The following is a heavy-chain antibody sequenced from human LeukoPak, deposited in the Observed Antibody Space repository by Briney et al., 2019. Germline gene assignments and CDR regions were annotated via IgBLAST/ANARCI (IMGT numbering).Heavy chain of an antibody. CDR1: GGSISSGSYY. D-gene: IGHD3-10*01. V-gene: IGHV4-61*10. CDR3: ARVFGSGSRGYYFDY. Sequence: PSQTLSLTCTVSGGSISSGSYYWSWIRQPAGKGLEWIEYIYYSGSTNYNPSLKSRVTISVDTSKNQFSLKLSSVTAADTAVYYCARVFGSGSRGYYFDYWGQGTLVTVSS. CDR2: IYYSGST. J-gene: IGHJ4*02.